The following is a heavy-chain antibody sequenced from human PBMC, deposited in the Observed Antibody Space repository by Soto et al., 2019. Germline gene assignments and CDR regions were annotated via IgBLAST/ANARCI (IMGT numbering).Heavy chain of an antibody. D-gene: IGHD3-10*01. CDR2: IYHSEST. Sequence: QVQLQESGPGLVKPSGTLSLTCAVSGGSISSSNWWSWVRQPPGKGLVWIWEIYHSESTNYHPSRKSRVTISVDKSKNQFSLKLSSVTAADTAVYYCARDYMVRGVMRWFDPWGQGTLVTVSS. CDR1: GGSISSSNW. J-gene: IGHJ5*02. V-gene: IGHV4-4*02. CDR3: ARDYMVRGVMRWFDP.